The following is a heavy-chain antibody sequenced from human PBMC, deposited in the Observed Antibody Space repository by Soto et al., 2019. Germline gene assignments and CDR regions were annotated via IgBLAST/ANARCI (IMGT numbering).Heavy chain of an antibody. D-gene: IGHD3-22*01. CDR2: IIPVFATT. Sequence: QEQLVQSGAEVKKSGSSVKVSCKASGGLFSTYAISWVRQAPGQGLEWMGGIIPVFATTYYADKFEGGVTITPDESTNKAYMELSSLRSEDTAVYYCARGDSGYVWFNEIWGQGTLVTVSS. V-gene: IGHV1-69*01. CDR1: GGLFSTYA. CDR3: ARGDSGYVWFNEI. J-gene: IGHJ4*02.